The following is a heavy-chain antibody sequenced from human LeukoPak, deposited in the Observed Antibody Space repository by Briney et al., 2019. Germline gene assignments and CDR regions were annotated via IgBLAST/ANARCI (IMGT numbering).Heavy chain of an antibody. D-gene: IGHD4-17*01. CDR3: AGGHRDYPYYFDN. CDR2: IFHTGNT. J-gene: IGHJ4*02. CDR1: GGSISSDTYS. V-gene: IGHV4-30-2*01. Sequence: KASQTLSLTCTVSGGSISSDTYSYNWIRQPPGKGLEWIGYIFHTGNTYYSPSLKSRVTIAIDMSKNQFSLKLSSVTVADTAVYYCAGGHRDYPYYFDNWGQGTLVTVSS.